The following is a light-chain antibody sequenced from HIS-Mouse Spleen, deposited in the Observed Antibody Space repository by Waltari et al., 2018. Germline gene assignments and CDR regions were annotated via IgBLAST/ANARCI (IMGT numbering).Light chain of an antibody. Sequence: GQRVTISCSGSSSNIGSNTVNWYQQLPGTAPKLLIYSNNQLPSGVPDRFSGSKSGTSASLAISGLQSEDEADYYCAAWDDSLNGNYVFGTGTKVTVL. V-gene: IGLV1-44*01. CDR1: SSNIGSNT. J-gene: IGLJ1*01. CDR2: SNN. CDR3: AAWDDSLNGNYV.